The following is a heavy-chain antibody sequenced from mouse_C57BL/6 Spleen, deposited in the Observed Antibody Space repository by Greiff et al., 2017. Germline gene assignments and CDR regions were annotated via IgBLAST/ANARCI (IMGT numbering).Heavy chain of an antibody. CDR2: INPSNGGT. CDR1: GYTFTSYW. D-gene: IGHD1-1*01. Sequence: QVQLQQPGTELVKPGASVKLSCKASGYTFTSYWMHWVKQRPGQGLEWIGNINPSNGGTNYNEKFKSKATLTVDKSSSTAYMQLSSLTSEDSAVYYCAREGLNYYGSSSFDYWGQGTTLTVSS. V-gene: IGHV1-53*01. CDR3: AREGLNYYGSSSFDY. J-gene: IGHJ2*01.